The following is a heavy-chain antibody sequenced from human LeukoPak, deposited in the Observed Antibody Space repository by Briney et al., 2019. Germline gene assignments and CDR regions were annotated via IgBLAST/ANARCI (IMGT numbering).Heavy chain of an antibody. CDR2: ILYDGSNK. V-gene: IGHV3-30*01. D-gene: IGHD1-7*01. Sequence: PGGSLRLSWAASGFTFSSYAMHWVRQAAGKGRGWVAVILYDGSNKYYADSVKGRFTISRENSKNTLYLQMNSLRAEDTAVYYCARGVQRWNYNEDYWGQGTLVTVSS. CDR3: ARGVQRWNYNEDY. CDR1: GFTFSSYA. J-gene: IGHJ4*02.